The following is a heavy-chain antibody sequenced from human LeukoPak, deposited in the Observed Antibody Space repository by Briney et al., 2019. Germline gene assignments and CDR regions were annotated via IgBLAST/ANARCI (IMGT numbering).Heavy chain of an antibody. CDR3: ARGAMVRGVIIDGDDY. CDR1: GGSISSGGYY. CDR2: IYYSGST. J-gene: IGHJ4*02. D-gene: IGHD3-10*01. Sequence: PSETLSLTCTASGGSISSGGYYWSWIRQHPGKGLEWIGYIYYSGSTYYNPSLKSRVTISVDTSKNQFSLKLSSVTAADTAVYYCARGAMVRGVIIDGDDYWGQGTLVTVSS. V-gene: IGHV4-31*03.